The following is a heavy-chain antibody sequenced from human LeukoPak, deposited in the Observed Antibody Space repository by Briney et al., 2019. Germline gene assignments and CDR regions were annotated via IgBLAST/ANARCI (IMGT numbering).Heavy chain of an antibody. V-gene: IGHV1-46*01. CDR1: GYTFTSYY. J-gene: IGHJ4*02. CDR3: ARTAGDTALPHSYFDY. Sequence: ASVKVSCKASGYTFTSYYMHWLRQAPGQGLEWMGRINPSGGSTSYAQKFQGRVTMTRDMSTSTVYMELSSLRSEDTAVYYCARTAGDTALPHSYFDYWGQGTLVTVSP. CDR2: INPSGGST. D-gene: IGHD5-18*01.